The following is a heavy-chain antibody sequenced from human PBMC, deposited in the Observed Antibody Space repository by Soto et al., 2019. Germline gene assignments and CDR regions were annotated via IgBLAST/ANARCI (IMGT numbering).Heavy chain of an antibody. CDR2: INHSGST. V-gene: IGHV4-34*01. CDR3: ARGGHDYVWGSYRSKSRYFDY. Sequence: QVQLQQWGAGLLKPSETLSLTCAVYGGSFSGYYWSWILQPPGKGLEWIGEINHSGSTNYNPSLKSRVTISVDTSKNQFSLKLSSVTAADTAVYYCARGGHDYVWGSYRSKSRYFDYWGQGTLVTVSS. J-gene: IGHJ4*02. CDR1: GGSFSGYY. D-gene: IGHD3-16*02.